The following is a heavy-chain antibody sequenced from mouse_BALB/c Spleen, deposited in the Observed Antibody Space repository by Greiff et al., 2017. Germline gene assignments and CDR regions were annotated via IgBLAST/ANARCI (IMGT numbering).Heavy chain of an antibody. V-gene: IGHV5-9*03. J-gene: IGHJ4*01. Sequence: EVKLQESGGGLVKPGGSLKLSCAASGFTFRSYNMSWVRKTPEKWLEWVATISSGGGNTYYPDSVKGRFTISRDNAKNDLYLQMSSLWSEDTALYYCASRWLLYAMDYWGQGTSVTVSS. D-gene: IGHD2-3*01. CDR3: ASRWLLYAMDY. CDR2: ISSGGGNT. CDR1: GFTFRSYN.